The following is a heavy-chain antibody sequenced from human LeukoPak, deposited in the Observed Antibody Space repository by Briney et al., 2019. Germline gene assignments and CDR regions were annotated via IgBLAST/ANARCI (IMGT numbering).Heavy chain of an antibody. Sequence: PGGSLRLSCTVSGFPLSSYSMNWFRQAPGKGLEWVAYISASGSNIYYVDSVMGRFTVSRDNPKSSLFLQMNGPRAEDTAVYYCARVKGIYFDYWGQGALVTVSS. J-gene: IGHJ4*02. CDR2: ISASGSNI. D-gene: IGHD6-13*01. CDR3: ARVKGIYFDY. CDR1: GFPLSSYS. V-gene: IGHV3-48*01.